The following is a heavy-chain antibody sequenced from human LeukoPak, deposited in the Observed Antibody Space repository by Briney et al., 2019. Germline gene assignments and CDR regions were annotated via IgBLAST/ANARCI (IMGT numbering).Heavy chain of an antibody. CDR3: AREVYNHFDY. CDR2: ISYDGSNK. Sequence: PGGSLRLSCAASGFTFSSYAIHWVRQAPGKGLEWVALISYDGSNKDYVDSVKGRFTISRDNAWSTLYLQMNSLRVDDTAVYYCAREVYNHFDYWGQGTLVTVSS. J-gene: IGHJ4*02. V-gene: IGHV3-30*04. CDR1: GFTFSSYA. D-gene: IGHD5-24*01.